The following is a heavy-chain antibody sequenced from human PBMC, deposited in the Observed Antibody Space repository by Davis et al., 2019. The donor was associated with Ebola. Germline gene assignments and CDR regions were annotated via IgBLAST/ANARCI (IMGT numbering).Heavy chain of an antibody. CDR2: ISYDGRNQ. D-gene: IGHD6-6*01. CDR3: AKDRTSRAARPEFQK. V-gene: IGHV3-30*18. Sequence: GESLKISCAASGFTFSSYGMHWVRQAPGKGLEWVAVISYDGRNQYYADSVKGRFTISRDNSKNTLSLEMNILGTEDTAVYYCAKDRTSRAARPEFQKWGQGTLVIVSS. J-gene: IGHJ1*01. CDR1: GFTFSSYG.